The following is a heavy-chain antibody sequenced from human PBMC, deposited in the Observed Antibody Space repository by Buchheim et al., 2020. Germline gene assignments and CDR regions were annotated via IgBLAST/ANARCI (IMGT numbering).Heavy chain of an antibody. J-gene: IGHJ4*02. Sequence: QVQLQESGPGLVKPSQTLSLTCTVSGDSISTGGYYWTWIRQHPGKGLEWIGYIYYSGRSYYNPSLKSRLTISVDKSQNQFSLKLNSVTVADTAIYYCAKTLIHWGQVTL. D-gene: IGHD2-21*01. CDR1: GDSISTGGYY. CDR2: IYYSGRS. V-gene: IGHV4-31*03. CDR3: AKTLIH.